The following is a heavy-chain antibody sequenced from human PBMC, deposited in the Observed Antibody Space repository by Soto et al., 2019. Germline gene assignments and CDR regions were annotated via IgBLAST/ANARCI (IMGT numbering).Heavy chain of an antibody. J-gene: IGHJ5*02. CDR3: ATSNWFAP. V-gene: IGHV4-39*01. Sequence: QLQLQESGPGLVKPSETLSLTCTVSGGSISSRGYYWGWIRQPPGKGLEWIGTIYYSGSTYYNPSLKSRVAVSVDTPKNQFPLKLSSGTAADTAVYYCATSNWFAPWGQGTLVTVSS. CDR1: GGSISSRGYY. CDR2: IYYSGST.